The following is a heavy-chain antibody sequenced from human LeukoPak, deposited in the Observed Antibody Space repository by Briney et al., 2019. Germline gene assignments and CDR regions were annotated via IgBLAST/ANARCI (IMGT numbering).Heavy chain of an antibody. CDR2: IWYDESNK. D-gene: IGHD2-2*01. V-gene: IGHV3-33*01. CDR1: GFTFSSYG. J-gene: IGHJ5*02. CDR3: AREGNIVVVPAAIGSYFDP. Sequence: GGSLRLSCAASGFTFSSYGMHWVRQAPGKGLEWVAVIWYDESNKYYADSVKGRFTISRDNSKNTLYLQMNSLRAEDTAVYYCAREGNIVVVPAAIGSYFDPWGQGTLVTVSS.